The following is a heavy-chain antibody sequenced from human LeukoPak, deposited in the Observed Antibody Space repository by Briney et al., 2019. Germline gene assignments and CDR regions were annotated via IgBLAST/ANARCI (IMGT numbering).Heavy chain of an antibody. Sequence: GGSLRLSCAGSGFTFSTYWMSWVRQAPGKGLEWVANIKQDGSEKYYVDTVRGRFTISRDNSKNTLYLQMNSLRAEDTAVYYCAKGGEQVTWNFQNWGQGTLVTVSS. V-gene: IGHV3-7*03. CDR2: IKQDGSEK. CDR1: GFTFSTYW. CDR3: AKGGEQVTWNFQN. J-gene: IGHJ1*01. D-gene: IGHD1-1*01.